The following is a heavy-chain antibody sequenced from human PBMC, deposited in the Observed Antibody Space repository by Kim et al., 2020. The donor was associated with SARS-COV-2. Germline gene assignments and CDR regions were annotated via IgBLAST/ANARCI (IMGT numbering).Heavy chain of an antibody. J-gene: IGHJ4*02. CDR3: ARGRGGTTGLAAGSLDY. Sequence: GGSLRLSCAASGFTFSSYAMHWVRQAPGKGLEWVAVISYDGSNKYYADSVKGRFTISRDNSKNTLYLQMNSLRAEDTAVYYCARGRGGTTGLAAGSLDYWGQGTLVTVSS. D-gene: IGHD1-1*01. V-gene: IGHV3-30-3*01. CDR2: ISYDGSNK. CDR1: GFTFSSYA.